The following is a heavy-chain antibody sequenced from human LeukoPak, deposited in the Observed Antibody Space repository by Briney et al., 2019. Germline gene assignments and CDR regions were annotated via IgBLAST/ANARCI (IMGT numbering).Heavy chain of an antibody. CDR2: IYTSGST. CDR3: ARGSTRATLDY. Sequence: SETLSLTCTVSGGSISSGSYYWSWIRQPAGKGLEWIGRIYTSGSTNYNPSLKSRVTISVDTSKNQFSLKLSSVTAADTAVYYCARGSTRATLDYWGQGTLVTVS. V-gene: IGHV4-61*02. D-gene: IGHD2-2*01. J-gene: IGHJ4*02. CDR1: GGSISSGSYY.